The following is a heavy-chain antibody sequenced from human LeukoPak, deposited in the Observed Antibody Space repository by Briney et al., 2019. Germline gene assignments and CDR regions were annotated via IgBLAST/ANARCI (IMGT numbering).Heavy chain of an antibody. CDR3: AKEGNAVAGLRYYYYMDV. D-gene: IGHD6-19*01. Sequence: PGGSLRLSCAASGFTFDDYAMHWVRQAPGKGLEWVSGLEWVSSLSWNSGLIGYADSVKGRFTISRDNSKNTLYLQMNSLRAEDTAVYYCAKEGNAVAGLRYYYYMDVWGKGTTVTVSS. CDR1: GFTFDDYA. V-gene: IGHV3-9*01. CDR2: LSWNSGLI. J-gene: IGHJ6*03.